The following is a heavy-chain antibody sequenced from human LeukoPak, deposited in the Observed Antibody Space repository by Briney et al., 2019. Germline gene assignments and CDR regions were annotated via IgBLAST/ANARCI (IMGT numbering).Heavy chain of an antibody. CDR2: ISDNGGRT. CDR1: GFTFSNYE. V-gene: IGHV3-23*01. CDR3: AKDSYDTSI. Sequence: PGGSLRLSCAASGFTFSNYEMNWVRQAPGKGLEWVSAISDNGGRTFYADSVKGRFTISRDNSRNTLFLQMNSLRADDTAVYYCAKDSYDTSIWGQGTLVTVSS. D-gene: IGHD3-22*01. J-gene: IGHJ4*02.